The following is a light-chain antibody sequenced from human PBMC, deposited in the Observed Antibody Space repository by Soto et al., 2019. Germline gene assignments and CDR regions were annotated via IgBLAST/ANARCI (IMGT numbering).Light chain of an antibody. J-gene: IGKJ1*01. CDR2: ASS. CDR1: QTVKTY. Sequence: DVQMTQSPSSLSASVGDSVTITCRSSQTVKTYLNWYQHKPGKAPQLLIYASSRLQTGVASRFSGSGSGPYFSLTISSLQPEDFATYYCQQTSTTPGTFGQGTKVEIK. CDR3: QQTSTTPGT. V-gene: IGKV1-39*01.